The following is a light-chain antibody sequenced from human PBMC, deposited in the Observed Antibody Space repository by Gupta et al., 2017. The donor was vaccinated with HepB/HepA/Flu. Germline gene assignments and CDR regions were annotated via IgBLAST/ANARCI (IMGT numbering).Light chain of an antibody. V-gene: IGKV2-30*01. CDR3: SQWKHWGST. J-gene: IGKJ5*01. Sequence: VITQPPLSLPVTRRQPASLSCRASQSLVDSDGNTNLNWFQQRPGQSPRRLLYKGSNRDSGVPDRFSGSGLATAFTLKIIRGEADDVGVYYCSQWKHWGSTFGPGTRLEIK. CDR1: QSLVDSDGNTN. CDR2: KGS.